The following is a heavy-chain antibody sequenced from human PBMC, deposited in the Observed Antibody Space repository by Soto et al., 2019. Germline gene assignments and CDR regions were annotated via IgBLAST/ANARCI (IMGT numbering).Heavy chain of an antibody. CDR3: ASQTTTPSNP. D-gene: IGHD4-17*01. J-gene: IGHJ5*02. CDR2: IYYSGST. CDR1: GGSISSSSYY. V-gene: IGHV4-39*01. Sequence: SETLSLTCTVSGGSISSSSYYWGWIRQPPGKGLEWIGSIYYSGSTYYNPSLKSRVTISVDTSKNQFSLKLSSVTAADTAVYYCASQTTTPSNPWGQGTLVTVSS.